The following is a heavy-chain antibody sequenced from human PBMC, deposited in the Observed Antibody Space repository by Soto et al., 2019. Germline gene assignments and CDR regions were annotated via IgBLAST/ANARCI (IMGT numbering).Heavy chain of an antibody. CDR2: INYSGST. D-gene: IGHD6-19*01. V-gene: IGHV4-39*01. Sequence: SETLSLTCTVSGGSISSSGYYWGWIRQPPGKGLEWIGSINYSGSTNYNPSLKSRVTISVDTSKNQFSLKLSSVTAADTAVYYCARHESGWPIDYWGQGALVTVSS. CDR3: ARHESGWPIDY. CDR1: GGSISSSGYY. J-gene: IGHJ4*02.